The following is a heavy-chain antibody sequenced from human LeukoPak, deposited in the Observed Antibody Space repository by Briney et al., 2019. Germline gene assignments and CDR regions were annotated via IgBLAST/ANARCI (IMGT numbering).Heavy chain of an antibody. CDR2: IYYSGST. CDR1: GGSISSYY. J-gene: IGHJ5*02. CDR3: ARQLLGPHDCGDYAWFDP. Sequence: SETLSLTCTVSGGSISSYYWSWIRQPPGKGLEWIGYIYYSGSTNYNPSLKSRVAISVDTSKNQFSLKLSSVTAADTAVYYCARQLLGPHDCGDYAWFDPWDQGTLVTVSS. V-gene: IGHV4-59*08. D-gene: IGHD4-17*01.